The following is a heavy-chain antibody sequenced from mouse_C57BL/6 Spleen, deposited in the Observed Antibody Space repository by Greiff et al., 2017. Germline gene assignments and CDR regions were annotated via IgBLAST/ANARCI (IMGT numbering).Heavy chain of an antibody. J-gene: IGHJ3*01. CDR3: ALYDYDVGFAY. CDR2: IRNKANGYTT. V-gene: IGHV7-3*01. Sequence: VQRVESGGGLVQPGGSLSLSCAASGFTFTDYYMSWVRQPPGKALEWLGFIRNKANGYTTEYSASVKGRFTISRDNSQSILYLQMNALRAEDSATYYCALYDYDVGFAYWGQGTLVTVSA. CDR1: GFTFTDYY. D-gene: IGHD2-4*01.